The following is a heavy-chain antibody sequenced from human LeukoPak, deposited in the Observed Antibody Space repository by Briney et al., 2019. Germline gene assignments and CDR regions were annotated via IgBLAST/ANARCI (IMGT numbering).Heavy chain of an antibody. J-gene: IGHJ6*03. V-gene: IGHV5-51*01. CDR3: ARRGGIFGRPRSSYSMDV. CDR1: GYIFTSYW. CDR2: IYPGDSDT. D-gene: IGHD3-10*01. Sequence: GESLKISCKGSGYIFTSYWIGWVRQMPGKGLEWMGIIYPGDSDTKYSPSFQGQVTISADKSIATAYLQWSSLKASDSAKYFCARRGGIFGRPRSSYSMDVWGKGTTVTVSS.